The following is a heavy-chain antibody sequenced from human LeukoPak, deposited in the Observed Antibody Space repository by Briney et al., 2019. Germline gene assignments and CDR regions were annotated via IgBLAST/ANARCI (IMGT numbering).Heavy chain of an antibody. D-gene: IGHD3-9*01. CDR3: AKQSISSYDILTAYYSPIPNFDY. J-gene: IGHJ4*02. Sequence: GGSLTLSCAASGFTFSSYAMSWVRQAPGKGLEWVSAISRSGGSTYYADSVKGRFTIYRDNSKNTLYLQMNSLRAEDTAVYYCAKQSISSYDILTAYYSPIPNFDYWGQGTLVTVSS. CDR1: GFTFSSYA. V-gene: IGHV3-23*01. CDR2: ISRSGGST.